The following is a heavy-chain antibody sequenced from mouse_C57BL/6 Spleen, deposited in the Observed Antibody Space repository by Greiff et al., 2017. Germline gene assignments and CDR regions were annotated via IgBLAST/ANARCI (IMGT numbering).Heavy chain of an antibody. CDR1: GYTFTDYN. V-gene: IGHV1-22*01. CDR2: INPNNGGT. CDR3: ARGGNTLGRNYAMDY. D-gene: IGHD4-1*01. J-gene: IGHJ4*01. Sequence: EVQGVESGPELVKPGASVKMSCKASGYTFTDYNMHWVKQSHGKSLEWIGYINPNNGGTSYNQKFKGKATLTVNKSSSTAYMALRSLTSEDSAVYYCARGGNTLGRNYAMDYWGQGTSVTVSS.